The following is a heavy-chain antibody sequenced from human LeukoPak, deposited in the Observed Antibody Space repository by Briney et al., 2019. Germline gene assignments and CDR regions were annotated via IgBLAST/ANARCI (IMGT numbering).Heavy chain of an antibody. CDR2: INWNGGGT. CDR1: GVTLSSYW. D-gene: IGHD6-6*01. Sequence: GGSLRLSCAASGVTLSSYWMHWVRQAPGKGLEWVSGINWNGGGTGYGDSVKGRFTISRDNAKNSLYLQMNSLRAEDTALYHCARGGVSSSSIPYFDYWGQGTLVTVSS. CDR3: ARGGVSSSSIPYFDY. J-gene: IGHJ4*02. V-gene: IGHV3-20*01.